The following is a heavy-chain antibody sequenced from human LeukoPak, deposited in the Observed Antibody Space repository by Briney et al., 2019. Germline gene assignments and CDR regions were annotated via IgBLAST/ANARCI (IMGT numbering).Heavy chain of an antibody. CDR1: GFTFGAYA. V-gene: IGHV3-21*06. J-gene: IGHJ4*02. CDR3: ARGGDSSYYGDY. Sequence: GGSLRLSCAASGFTFGAYAMNWVRQAPGKGLDWVSSISRSGRDIYYADSVRGRFTISRDNSKNTLYLQMNSLRAEDTAVYYCARGGDSSYYGDYWGQGTLVTVSS. D-gene: IGHD3-22*01. CDR2: ISRSGRDI.